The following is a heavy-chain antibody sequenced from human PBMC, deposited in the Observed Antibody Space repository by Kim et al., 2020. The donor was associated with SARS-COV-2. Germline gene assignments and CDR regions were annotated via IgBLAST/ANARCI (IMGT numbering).Heavy chain of an antibody. V-gene: IGHV4-39*01. CDR3: VRLFRRQLVRLSAFDI. CDR2: IYYSGST. J-gene: IGHJ3*02. D-gene: IGHD6-13*01. Sequence: SETLSLTCTVSGGSISSSSYYWGWIRQPPGKGLEWIGSIYYSGSTYYNPSLKSRVTISVDTSKNQFSLKLSSVTAADTAVYYCVRLFRRQLVRLSAFDIWGQGTMVTVSS. CDR1: GGSISSSSYY.